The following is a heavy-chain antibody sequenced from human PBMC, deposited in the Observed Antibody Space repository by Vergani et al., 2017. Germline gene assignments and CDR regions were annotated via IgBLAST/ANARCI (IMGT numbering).Heavy chain of an antibody. CDR1: GFTFSSYA. CDR3: AKARDPNCKGGNCYSYYYGLDL. CDR2: ISGSGGNT. Sequence: EVQLLESGGGLVQPGGSLRLSCAASGFTFSSYAMTWVRLAPGKGLQWVSAISGSGGNTFYTDSVKGRFTISRDNSKDTLYLQMNSLRVEDTAIYYCAKARDPNCKGGNCYSYYYGLDLWGQGP. J-gene: IGHJ6*02. V-gene: IGHV3-23*01. D-gene: IGHD2-21*01.